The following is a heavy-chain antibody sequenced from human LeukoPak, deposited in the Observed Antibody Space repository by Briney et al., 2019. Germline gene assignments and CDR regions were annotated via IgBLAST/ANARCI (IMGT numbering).Heavy chain of an antibody. Sequence: SETLSHTFAVYGGSFSGYYWSWIRQPPGKGLEWIGEINHGGSTNYNPSLKSRVTISVDTSKNQFSLKLSSVTAADTAVYYCARVVYFDYWGRGTGVSVSS. V-gene: IGHV4-34*01. CDR1: GGSFSGYY. J-gene: IGHJ4*02. CDR3: ARVVYFDY. CDR2: INHGGST.